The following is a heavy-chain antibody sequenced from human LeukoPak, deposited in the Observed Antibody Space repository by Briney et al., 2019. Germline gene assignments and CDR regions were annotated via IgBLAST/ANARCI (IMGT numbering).Heavy chain of an antibody. J-gene: IGHJ4*02. CDR2: ISSSGSTI. V-gene: IGHV3-48*03. Sequence: GGSLRLSCAASGFTFSSYEMNWVRQAPGKGLEWVSYISSSGSTIYYADSVKGRFTIPRDNAKNSLYLQMNSLRAEDTAVYYCARVIYSGWEGELSDWGQGTLVTVSS. D-gene: IGHD6-19*01. CDR3: ARVIYSGWEGELSD. CDR1: GFTFSSYE.